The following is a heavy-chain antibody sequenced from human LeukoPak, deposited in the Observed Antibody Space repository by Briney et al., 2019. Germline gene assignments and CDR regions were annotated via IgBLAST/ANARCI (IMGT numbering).Heavy chain of an antibody. V-gene: IGHV4-34*01. CDR3: ARGLIRYFDWLPHTDAFDI. Sequence: SETLSLTCAVYGGSFSGYYWSWIRQPPGKGLEWIGEINHSGSTNYNPSLKSRVTISVDTSKNQFSLKLSSVTAADTAVYYCARGLIRYFDWLPHTDAFDIWGQGTMVTVSS. CDR1: GGSFSGYY. CDR2: INHSGST. J-gene: IGHJ3*02. D-gene: IGHD3-9*01.